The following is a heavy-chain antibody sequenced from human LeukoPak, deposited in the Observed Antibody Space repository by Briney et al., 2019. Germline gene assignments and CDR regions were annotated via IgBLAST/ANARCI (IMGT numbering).Heavy chain of an antibody. V-gene: IGHV3-33*01. CDR2: IWCDGSNK. Sequence: PGRSLRLSCAASGFTFSSYGMHWVRQAPGKGLEWVAVIWCDGSNKYYADSVKGRFTISRDNSKNTLYLQMNSLRAEDTAVYYCARANQVDIVVVPAAIDYWGQGTLVTVSS. D-gene: IGHD2-2*02. J-gene: IGHJ4*02. CDR1: GFTFSSYG. CDR3: ARANQVDIVVVPAAIDY.